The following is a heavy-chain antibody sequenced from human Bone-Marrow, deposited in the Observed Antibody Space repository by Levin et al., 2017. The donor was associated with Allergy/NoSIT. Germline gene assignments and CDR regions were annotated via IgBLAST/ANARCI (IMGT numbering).Heavy chain of an antibody. V-gene: IGHV4-39*01. Sequence: SQTLSLTCTVSGGFISSASYYWGWIRQPPGRGLDWIGSIYYSGSSYYNPSLKSPVSISIDFSKNQFSLRLSSVTAADTAVYYCVRHGGDFWSGYEFFEYWGQGTLVTVSS. CDR3: VRHGGDFWSGYEFFEY. CDR1: GGFISSASYY. D-gene: IGHD3-3*01. CDR2: IYYSGSS. J-gene: IGHJ4*02.